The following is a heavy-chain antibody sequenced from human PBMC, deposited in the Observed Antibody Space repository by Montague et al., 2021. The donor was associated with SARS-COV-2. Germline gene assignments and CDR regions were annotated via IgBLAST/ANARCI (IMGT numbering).Heavy chain of an antibody. CDR3: ATDRTVAPGYGFDP. CDR2: INTDGTIP. D-gene: IGHD3-9*01. CDR1: GFTFSSHW. Sequence: SLRLSCAASGFTFSSHWMHWVRQLPGKGLLWVSRINTDGTIPNYAASVKGRFTISRDNAKNSMYLQMNILRVEDTAVYYCATDRTVAPGYGFDPWGQGTLVTVSS. J-gene: IGHJ5*02. V-gene: IGHV3-74*01.